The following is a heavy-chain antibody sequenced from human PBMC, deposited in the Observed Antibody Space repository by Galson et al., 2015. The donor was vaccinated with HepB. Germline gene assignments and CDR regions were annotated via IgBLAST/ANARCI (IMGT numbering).Heavy chain of an antibody. CDR1: GFTFSSYA. D-gene: IGHD6-19*01. CDR3: AKDRVPYSSGWYRGYFDY. V-gene: IGHV3-23*01. J-gene: IGHJ4*02. Sequence: SLRLSCAASGFTFSSYAMSWVRQAPGKGLEWVSAISGSGGSTYYADSVKGRFTISRDNSKNTLYLQMNSLRAEDTAVYYCAKDRVPYSSGWYRGYFDYWGQGTLVTVSS. CDR2: ISGSGGST.